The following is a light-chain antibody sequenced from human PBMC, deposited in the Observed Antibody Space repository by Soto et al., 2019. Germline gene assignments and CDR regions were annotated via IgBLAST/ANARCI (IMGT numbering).Light chain of an antibody. CDR1: SSDFGTYNL. CDR3: AAWDDSLNAWV. J-gene: IGLJ3*02. Sequence: QSALTQPASVSGSPGQSITISCTGISSDFGTYNLVSWYQHHPGKVPKLIIYERSKRPSGVPDRFSASGSGPSASLAISGLQSEDEADYYCAAWDDSLNAWVFGGGTKLTVL. CDR2: ERS. V-gene: IGLV2-14*02.